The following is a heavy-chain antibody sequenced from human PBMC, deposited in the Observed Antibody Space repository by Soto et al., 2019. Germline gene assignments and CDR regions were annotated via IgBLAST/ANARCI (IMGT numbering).Heavy chain of an antibody. V-gene: IGHV1-69*01. CDR1: GGTFSSYD. D-gene: IGHD2-2*02. CDR3: ARYGVSCSSNSCYKVYYYYYGMDV. J-gene: IGHJ6*02. Sequence: QVQLVQSGAEVQKPGSSVKVSCKASGGTFSSYDISWVRQAPGQGLEWMGGIIPIFGTANYAQKFQGRVTLAAAESTSTAYMELRSLRSEDTAVYYCARYGVSCSSNSCYKVYYYYYGMDVWGQGPTVTVSS. CDR2: IIPIFGTA.